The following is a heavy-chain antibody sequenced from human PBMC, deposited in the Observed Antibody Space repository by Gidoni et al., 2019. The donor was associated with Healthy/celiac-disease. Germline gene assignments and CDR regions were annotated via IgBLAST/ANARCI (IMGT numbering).Heavy chain of an antibody. CDR1: GGSISSSSYY. Sequence: QLQLQESGPGLVKPSETLSLTCTVSGGSISSSSYYWGWIRQPPGKGLEWIGSIYYSGSTYYNPSLKSRVTISVDTSKNQFSLKLSSVTAADTAVYYCASPYCGGDCLDAFDIWGQGTMVTVSS. J-gene: IGHJ3*02. CDR3: ASPYCGGDCLDAFDI. CDR2: IYYSGST. D-gene: IGHD2-21*02. V-gene: IGHV4-39*01.